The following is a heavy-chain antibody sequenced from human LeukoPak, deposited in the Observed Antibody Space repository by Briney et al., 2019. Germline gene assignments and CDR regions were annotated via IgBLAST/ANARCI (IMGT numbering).Heavy chain of an antibody. CDR1: GASFSSSTYY. Sequence: ASETLSLTCTASGASFSSSTYYWGWIRQPPGKGLEWIGSIYYSGSTYYNPSLKSRVTMSVDTSKNQFSLKLSSVTAADTAVYYCARHAGGIAAAGTRPFDYWGQGTLVTVSS. J-gene: IGHJ4*02. V-gene: IGHV4-39*01. CDR2: IYYSGST. D-gene: IGHD6-13*01. CDR3: ARHAGGIAAAGTRPFDY.